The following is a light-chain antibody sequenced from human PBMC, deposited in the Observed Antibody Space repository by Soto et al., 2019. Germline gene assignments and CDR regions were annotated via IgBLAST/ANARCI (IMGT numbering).Light chain of an antibody. CDR3: QQYNNWPRT. V-gene: IGKV3D-15*01. Sequence: EIVMTQSPVTLSVSPGERATLSCRASQSLDNNYLAWYQQKPGQAPRLLIYGTSNRATGIPDRFSGSGSGTEFTLTISSLQSEDFAVYYCQQYNNWPRTFGQGTKVNIK. CDR1: QSLDNN. J-gene: IGKJ1*01. CDR2: GTS.